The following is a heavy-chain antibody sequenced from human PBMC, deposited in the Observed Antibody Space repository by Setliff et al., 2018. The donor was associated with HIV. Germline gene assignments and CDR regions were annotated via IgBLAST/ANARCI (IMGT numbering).Heavy chain of an antibody. Sequence: SVKVSCKASGGTFSSYAISWVRQAPGQGLEWMGGIIPIFGTANYAQKFQGRVTITADKSTSTAYMELSSLRSEYTAVYYCAREGSPIYYFDYWSQGTLVTVSS. D-gene: IGHD3-10*01. CDR2: IIPIFGTA. J-gene: IGHJ4*02. V-gene: IGHV1-69*06. CDR1: GGTFSSYA. CDR3: AREGSPIYYFDY.